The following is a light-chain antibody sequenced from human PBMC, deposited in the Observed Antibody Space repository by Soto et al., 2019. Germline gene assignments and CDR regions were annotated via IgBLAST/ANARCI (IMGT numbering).Light chain of an antibody. CDR2: EVS. CDR1: SSDVGGYKY. V-gene: IGLV2-14*01. CDR3: SSYTGSSTLVI. Sequence: QSVLTQPASVSGSPGQSITISCTGSSSDVGGYKYVSWYQQHPGKAPKLMMYEVSKRPSGVSNRFSGSKSGNTASLTISGLQAEDEGDYYCSSYTGSSTLVIFGAGTKVTVL. J-gene: IGLJ2*01.